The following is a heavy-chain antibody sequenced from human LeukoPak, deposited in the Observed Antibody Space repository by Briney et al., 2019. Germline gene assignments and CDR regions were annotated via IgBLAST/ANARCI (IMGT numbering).Heavy chain of an antibody. CDR1: GGSISSGGYY. D-gene: IGHD4-11*01. CDR2: IYYSGST. V-gene: IGHV4-31*03. CDR3: ARVPDYSNKNWFDP. Sequence: SETLSLTCTVSGGSISSGGYYWSWIRQHPGKGLEWIGYIYYSGSTYYNPSLKSRVTISVDTSKNQFSLKLSSVTAADTAVYYCARVPDYSNKNWFDPWGQGTLVTVSS. J-gene: IGHJ5*02.